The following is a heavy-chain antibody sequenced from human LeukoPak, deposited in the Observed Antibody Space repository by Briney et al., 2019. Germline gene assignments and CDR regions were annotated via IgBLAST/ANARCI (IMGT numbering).Heavy chain of an antibody. V-gene: IGHV3-30*02. CDR2: IRYDGSNK. Sequence: GVPLRLSCAASGFTFSSYGMHWVRQAPGKGLEWVTFIRYDGSNKYYADSVKGRFTISRDNSKNTLYLQMNSLGAEDTAVYYCAKGGLTAMAPKGAFDIWGQGTMVTVSS. CDR1: GFTFSSYG. CDR3: AKGGLTAMAPKGAFDI. J-gene: IGHJ3*02. D-gene: IGHD5-18*01.